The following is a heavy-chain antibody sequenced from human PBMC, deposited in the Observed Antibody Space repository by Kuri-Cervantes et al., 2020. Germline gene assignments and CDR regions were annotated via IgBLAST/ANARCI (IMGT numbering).Heavy chain of an antibody. CDR2: INPNSGGT. CDR3: AKVGPDYYGSGSMDYYYYYGMDV. J-gene: IGHJ6*02. Sequence: ASVKVSCKASGYTFTGYYMHWVRQAPGQGLEWMGWINPNSGGTNYAQKFQGRVTMTRDTSISTAYMELSRLRSGDTAVYYCAKVGPDYYGSGSMDYYYYYGMDVWGQGTTVTVSS. D-gene: IGHD3-10*01. CDR1: GYTFTGYY. V-gene: IGHV1-2*02.